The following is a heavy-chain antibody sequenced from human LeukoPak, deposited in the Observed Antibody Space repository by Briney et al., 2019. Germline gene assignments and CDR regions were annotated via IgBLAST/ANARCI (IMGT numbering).Heavy chain of an antibody. Sequence: GESLKISCKGSGYSFTSYWIGWVRQMTGKGLEWMGIIYPGDSDTRYSPSFQGQVTISADRSISTAYLQWNSLKASDTAMYYCARPRGYCSSGSCYSIDYWGQGTLVTVSS. CDR2: IYPGDSDT. D-gene: IGHD2-15*01. V-gene: IGHV5-51*01. CDR3: ARPRGYCSSGSCYSIDY. J-gene: IGHJ4*02. CDR1: GYSFTSYW.